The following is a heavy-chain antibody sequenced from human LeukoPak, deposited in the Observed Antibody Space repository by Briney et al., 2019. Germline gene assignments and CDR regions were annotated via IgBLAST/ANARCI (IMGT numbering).Heavy chain of an antibody. V-gene: IGHV4-34*01. Sequence: ASETLSLTCAVYGGSFSGYYWSWIRQPPGKGLEWIGEINHSGSTNYNPSLKSRVTISVDTSKNQFSLRLSSVTAADTAVYYYARGGTGGRFRPVYYYMDVWGKGTTVTVSS. CDR3: ARGGTGGRFRPVYYYMDV. J-gene: IGHJ6*03. D-gene: IGHD1/OR15-1a*01. CDR1: GGSFSGYY. CDR2: INHSGST.